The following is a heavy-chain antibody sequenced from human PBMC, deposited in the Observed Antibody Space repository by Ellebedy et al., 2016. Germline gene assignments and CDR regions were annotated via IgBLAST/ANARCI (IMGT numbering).Heavy chain of an antibody. J-gene: IGHJ6*02. Sequence: GGSLRLSCAASGFTFSSYWMSWVRQAPGKGLEWVANIKQGGSEKYYVDSVKGRFTISRDNAKNSLYLQMNSLRAEGTAVYYCARASQDIVVVPAAPSMDVWGQGTTVTVSS. CDR2: IKQGGSEK. V-gene: IGHV3-7*03. CDR1: GFTFSSYW. CDR3: ARASQDIVVVPAAPSMDV. D-gene: IGHD2-2*01.